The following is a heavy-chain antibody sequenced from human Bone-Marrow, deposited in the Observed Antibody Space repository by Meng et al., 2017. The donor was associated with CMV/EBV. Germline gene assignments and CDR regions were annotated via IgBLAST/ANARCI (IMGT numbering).Heavy chain of an antibody. J-gene: IGHJ5*02. CDR2: ISSNGGST. V-gene: IGHV3-64*02. D-gene: IGHD3-3*01. CDR1: GFTFSSYA. Sequence: GESLKISCAASGFTFSSYAMHWVRQAPGKGLEYVSAISSNGGSTYYADSVKGRFTISRDNSKNTLYLQMGSLRAEDMAVYYCARESYDFWSGYSDLGTNWFDPWGKGTLVTVSS. CDR3: ARESYDFWSGYSDLGTNWFDP.